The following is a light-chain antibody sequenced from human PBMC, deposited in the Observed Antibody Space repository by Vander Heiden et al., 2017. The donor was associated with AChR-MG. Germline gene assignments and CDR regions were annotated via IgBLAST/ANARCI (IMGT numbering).Light chain of an antibody. V-gene: IGKV3-20*01. J-gene: IGKJ1*01. CDR3: QQYTTFPWT. CDR2: GAS. Sequence: EIVLAQPPGTLSVSPGEGGTLSCSASQTFTTNYVAWYQQKPGQAPRLVISGASTRAPGIPDRFSGSGSGTDFTLTITRLEPEDVAVYYCQQYTTFPWTFGQGTRVEIK. CDR1: QTFTTNY.